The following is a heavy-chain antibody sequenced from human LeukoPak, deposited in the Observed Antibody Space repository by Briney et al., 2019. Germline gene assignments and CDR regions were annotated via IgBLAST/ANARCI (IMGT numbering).Heavy chain of an antibody. D-gene: IGHD2-2*01. CDR2: IYHSGST. V-gene: IGHV4-38-2*01. Sequence: PSETLSLTCSVSGYPISSAYFWGWIRQPPGKGLEWIGSIYHSGSTYYNPSLKSRVTISVDTSKNQFSLRLSSVTAADTAVYYCARSVVVGGAFDIWGQGTMVTVSS. CDR3: ARSVVVGGAFDI. CDR1: GYPISSAYF. J-gene: IGHJ3*02.